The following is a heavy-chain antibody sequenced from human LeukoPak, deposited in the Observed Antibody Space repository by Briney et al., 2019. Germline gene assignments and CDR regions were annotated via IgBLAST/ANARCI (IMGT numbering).Heavy chain of an antibody. CDR1: GYTFTSYY. D-gene: IGHD4-17*01. V-gene: IGHV1-46*01. J-gene: IGHJ4*02. CDR2: INPSGGST. CDR3: ARTYGDPDPRGYFDY. Sequence: ASVKVSCKASGYTFTSYYMHWVRQAPGQGLEWMGIINPSGGSTSYAQKFRGRVTMTRDTSTSTVYTELSSLRSEDTAVYYCARTYGDPDPRGYFDYWGQGTLVTVSS.